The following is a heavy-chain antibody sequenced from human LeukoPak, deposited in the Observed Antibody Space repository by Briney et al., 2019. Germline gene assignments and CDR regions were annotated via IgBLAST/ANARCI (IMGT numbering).Heavy chain of an antibody. D-gene: IGHD2-2*01. CDR3: ARSYGYYCSSTSCYSYY. J-gene: IGHJ4*02. V-gene: IGHV3-7*01. Sequence: GGSLRLSCAASGFTFSSYWMSWVRQAPGKGLEWVANIKQDGSEKYYVDSVKGRFTISRANAKTSLYLKMNSMRAEDTAVYYCARSYGYYCSSTSCYSYYWGQGTLVTVSS. CDR1: GFTFSSYW. CDR2: IKQDGSEK.